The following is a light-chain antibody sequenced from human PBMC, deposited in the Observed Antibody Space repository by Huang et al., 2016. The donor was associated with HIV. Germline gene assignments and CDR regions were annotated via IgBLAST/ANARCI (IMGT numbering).Light chain of an antibody. CDR1: QVIGNS. CDR2: FAS. CDR3: QKYDSAPRT. V-gene: IGKV1-27*01. J-gene: IGKJ1*01. Sequence: DIQMTQSPSSLSAFVGDTVTITCRASQVIGNSLAWYQQKPGRPPKLLIYFASTLQAGVPSRFSGSGSGTDFTLTISNRQTEDIATYYCQKYDSAPRTFGQGTRV.